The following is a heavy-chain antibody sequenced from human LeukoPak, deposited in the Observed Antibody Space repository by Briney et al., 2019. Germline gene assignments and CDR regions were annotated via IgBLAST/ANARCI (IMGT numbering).Heavy chain of an antibody. CDR1: GGSISSGGYY. J-gene: IGHJ6*02. CDR3: ARAGGWFNYYYGMDV. V-gene: IGHV4-31*03. D-gene: IGHD6-19*01. Sequence: MPSETLSLTCTVSGGSISSGGYYWSWIRQHPGKGLEWIGYIYYSGSTYYNPSLKSRVTISVDTSKNQFSLKLSSVTAADTAVYYCARAGGWFNYYYGMDVWGQGTTVTVSS. CDR2: IYYSGST.